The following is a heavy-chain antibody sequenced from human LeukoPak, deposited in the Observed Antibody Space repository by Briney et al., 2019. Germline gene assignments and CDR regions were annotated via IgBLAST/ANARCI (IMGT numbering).Heavy chain of an antibody. D-gene: IGHD2-21*02. V-gene: IGHV4-34*01. CDR1: GGSFSGYY. Sequence: SETLSLTCAVYGGSFSGYYWSWIRQPPGKGLEWIGEINHSGSTNYNPSLKSRVTISVDTSKNQFSLKRSSVTAADTAVYYCARGNRAYCGGDCYSDDYWGQGTLVTVSS. CDR3: ARGNRAYCGGDCYSDDY. CDR2: INHSGST. J-gene: IGHJ4*02.